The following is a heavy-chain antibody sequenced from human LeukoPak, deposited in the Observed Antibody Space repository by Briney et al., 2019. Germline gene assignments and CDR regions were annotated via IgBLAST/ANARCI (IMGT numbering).Heavy chain of an antibody. CDR3: ARLKWGTTSWFDP. Sequence: PSETLSLTCTVTDGSINNYYWNWFRQPPGKGLEWIGYIYDNGSTNYNASLKSRVTMSVDTSKNQFSLKLSSVTAADTAVYYCARLKWGTTSWFDPWGQGTLVTVAS. CDR2: IYDNGST. V-gene: IGHV4-59*08. J-gene: IGHJ5*01. CDR1: DGSINNYY. D-gene: IGHD1-1*01.